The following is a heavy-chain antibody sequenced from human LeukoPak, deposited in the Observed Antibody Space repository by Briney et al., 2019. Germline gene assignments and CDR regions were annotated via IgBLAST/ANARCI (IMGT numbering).Heavy chain of an antibody. CDR1: GFSFSSYS. J-gene: IGHJ4*02. CDR2: ISSSGDYK. V-gene: IGHV3-21*01. CDR3: AREDDFWSGPFDY. Sequence: PGGSLRLSCAASGFSFSSYSMNWVRQAPGKGLEWVSSISSSGDYKFYADSLKGRFTISKDNAENSLYLHMNSLRAEDTAVYYCAREDDFWSGPFDYWGQGTLVTVSS. D-gene: IGHD3-3*01.